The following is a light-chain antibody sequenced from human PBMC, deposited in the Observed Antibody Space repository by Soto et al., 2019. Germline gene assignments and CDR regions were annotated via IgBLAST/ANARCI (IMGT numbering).Light chain of an antibody. CDR2: DVS. Sequence: QSVLTQPASVYGFPGESITISCNGTSSDVGGYNYVSWYQQHPGKAPKLMIYDVSNRPSGVSNRFSGSKSGNTASLTISGLQAEDEADYYCSSYTSSSTLGVFGTGTKVTVL. CDR3: SSYTSSSTLGV. V-gene: IGLV2-14*01. J-gene: IGLJ1*01. CDR1: SSDVGGYNY.